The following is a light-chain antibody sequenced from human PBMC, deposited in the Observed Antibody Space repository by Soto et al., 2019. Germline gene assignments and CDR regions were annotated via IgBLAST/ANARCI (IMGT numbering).Light chain of an antibody. Sequence: QSALTQPASVSGSPGQSITISCTGTSSDVGAYIYVSWYQQHPGKAPKLMIYEVSNRPSGVSNRFSASKSGNTASLISSGLQAEDEADYYCSSYTTSSTVVFGGGTKLTVL. CDR2: EVS. V-gene: IGLV2-14*01. J-gene: IGLJ2*01. CDR3: SSYTTSSTVV. CDR1: SSDVGAYIY.